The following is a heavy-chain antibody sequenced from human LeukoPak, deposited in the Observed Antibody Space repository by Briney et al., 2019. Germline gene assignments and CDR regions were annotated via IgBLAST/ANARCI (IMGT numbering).Heavy chain of an antibody. D-gene: IGHD2-21*02. J-gene: IGHJ4*02. CDR2: IYYSGNT. Sequence: PSETLSLTCTVSGGSISSSNYYWGWIRQPPGKGLEWIGSIYYSGNTYYNPSFKSRVTISADMSKNQFSLKLNSVTAADTAVYYCASLRATAADYWGQGTLVTVSS. CDR3: ASLRATAADY. CDR1: GGSISSSNYY. V-gene: IGHV4-39*01.